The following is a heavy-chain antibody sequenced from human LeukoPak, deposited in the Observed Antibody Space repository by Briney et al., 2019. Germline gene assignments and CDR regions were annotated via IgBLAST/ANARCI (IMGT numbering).Heavy chain of an antibody. J-gene: IGHJ6*03. CDR3: ATDSSGWGDSRYYYYMDV. V-gene: IGHV3-21*01. CDR1: GFTFSSYS. CDR2: ISSSSSYI. Sequence: PGGSLRLSCAASGFTFSSYSMNWVRQAPGKGLEWVSSISSSSSYIYYADSVKGRFTISRDNAKNSLYLQMNSLRAEDTAVYYCATDSSGWGDSRYYYYMDVWGKGTTVTVSS. D-gene: IGHD6-19*01.